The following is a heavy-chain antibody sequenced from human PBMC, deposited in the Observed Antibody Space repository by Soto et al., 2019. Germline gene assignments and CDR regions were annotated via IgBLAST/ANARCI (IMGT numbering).Heavy chain of an antibody. CDR1: GFTFSGSA. Sequence: GGSLRLSCAASGFTFSGSAMHWVRQASGKGLEWVGRIRSKANSYATAYAASVKGRFTISRDDSKNTAYLQMNSLKTEDTAVYYCTRPYGEYSGYEDYYYYMDVWGKGTTVTVSS. CDR3: TRPYGEYSGYEDYYYYMDV. CDR2: IRSKANSYAT. V-gene: IGHV3-73*01. D-gene: IGHD5-12*01. J-gene: IGHJ6*03.